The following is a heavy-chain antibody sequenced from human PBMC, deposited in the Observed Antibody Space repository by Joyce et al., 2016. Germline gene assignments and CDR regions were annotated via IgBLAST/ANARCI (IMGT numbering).Heavy chain of an antibody. D-gene: IGHD3-22*01. CDR2: ISGRGGST. V-gene: IGHV3-23*01. CDR3: AKDTITMIVVVILDY. Sequence: EVQLLESGGGLVQPGGSLRLSCAASGFNFSSDAMSWVRQAPGKGLEWVSAISGRGGSTYYADSVKGRFTISRDNSKNTLYLQMNSLRAEDTAVYYCAKDTITMIVVVILDYWGQGTLVTVSS. J-gene: IGHJ4*02. CDR1: GFNFSSDA.